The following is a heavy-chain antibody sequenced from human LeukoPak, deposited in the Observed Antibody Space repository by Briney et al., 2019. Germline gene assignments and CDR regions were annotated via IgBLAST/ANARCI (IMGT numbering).Heavy chain of an antibody. CDR3: ARAGYYGDDAFDL. CDR1: GFTFSNYW. Sequence: GGSLRLSCAASGFTFSNYWMTWVRQAPGKGLEWVANIKQDGIGRDYVDSVKGRFTISRDNAKNSLYVQMNSLRAEDTGIYYCARAGYYGDDAFDLWGQGTMVTVSS. V-gene: IGHV3-7*01. J-gene: IGHJ3*01. CDR2: IKQDGIGR. D-gene: IGHD2/OR15-2a*01.